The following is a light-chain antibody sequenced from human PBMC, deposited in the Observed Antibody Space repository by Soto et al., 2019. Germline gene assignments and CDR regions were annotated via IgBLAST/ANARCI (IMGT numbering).Light chain of an antibody. V-gene: IGKV3-20*01. CDR1: QSVTSNY. J-gene: IGKJ1*01. CDR2: GTS. CDR3: QQYGTSPRT. Sequence: EIVLTQSPGALSLSPGERATLSCRASQSVTSNYLAWYQQKPGQAPRLLIYGTSSRATRIPDRFSGSGSGTDFTLTISRLEPEDFAVYYCQQYGTSPRTVGQGTKVDIK.